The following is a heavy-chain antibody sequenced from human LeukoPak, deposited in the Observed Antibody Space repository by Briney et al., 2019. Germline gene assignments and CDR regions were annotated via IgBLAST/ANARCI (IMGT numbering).Heavy chain of an antibody. V-gene: IGHV1-8*01. D-gene: IGHD6-13*01. CDR3: ARMFIAAAGTHRYYYYGMDV. CDR2: MNPNSGNT. Sequence: APVKVSCTASGYTFTSYDINWVRQATGQGLKWMGWMNPNSGNTGYAQKFQGRVTMTRNTSISTAYMELSSLRSEDTAVYYCARMFIAAAGTHRYYYYGMDVWGQGTTVTVSS. CDR1: GYTFTSYD. J-gene: IGHJ6*02.